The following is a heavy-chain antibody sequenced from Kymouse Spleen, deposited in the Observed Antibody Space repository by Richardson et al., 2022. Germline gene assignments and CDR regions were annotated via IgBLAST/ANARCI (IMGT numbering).Heavy chain of an antibody. J-gene: IGHJ6*02. D-gene: IGHD3-3*01. CDR1: GYTFTSYG. CDR2: ISAYNGNT. V-gene: IGHV1-18*01. Sequence: QVQLVQSGAEVKKPGASVKVSCKASGYTFTSYGISWVRQAPGQGLEWMGWISAYNGNTNYAQKLQGRVTMTTDTSTSTAYMELRSLRSDDTAVYYCASSYYDFWSGLYYYYYGMDVWGQGTTVTVSS. CDR3: ASSYYDFWSGLYYYYYGMDV.